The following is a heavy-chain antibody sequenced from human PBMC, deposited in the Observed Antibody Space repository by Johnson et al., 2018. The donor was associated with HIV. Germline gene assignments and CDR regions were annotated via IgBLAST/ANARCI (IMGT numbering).Heavy chain of an antibody. CDR3: VNGPFKTWIQLGATWGAYDAFDI. CDR1: GFSFGSYG. D-gene: IGHD5-18*01. Sequence: QVQLVESGGGVVQPGGSLRLSCAASGFSFGSYGMHWVRQAPGKGLAWVAFIRYDGSNKYYADSVKGRFTIPRDNPQNKLNLQMNSLRAEETAVYYCVNGPFKTWIQLGATWGAYDAFDIWGQGTMVTVSS. V-gene: IGHV3-30*02. J-gene: IGHJ3*02. CDR2: IRYDGSNK.